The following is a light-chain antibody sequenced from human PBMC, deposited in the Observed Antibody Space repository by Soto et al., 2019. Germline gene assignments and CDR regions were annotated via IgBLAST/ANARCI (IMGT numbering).Light chain of an antibody. CDR3: QQYDNLQYT. CDR1: QDISNY. J-gene: IGKJ2*01. V-gene: IGKV1-33*01. Sequence: DIQMTQSPSSLSASVGDRVTITCQASQDISNYLNWYQQKPGKAPKLLIYDASNLETGVPSRFSGSGSGTDFTFTISSLQPEDIATYSCQQYDNLQYTFGQGTKLEIK. CDR2: DAS.